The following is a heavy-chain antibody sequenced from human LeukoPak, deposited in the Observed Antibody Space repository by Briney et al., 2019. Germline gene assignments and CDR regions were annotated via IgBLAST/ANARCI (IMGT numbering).Heavy chain of an antibody. CDR3: ASLYYYDSSRPLDY. CDR2: ISYDGSNK. CDR1: GFTFSSHA. D-gene: IGHD3-22*01. Sequence: GRSLRLSCAASGFTFSSHAMHCVRQAPGKGLEWVAVISYDGSNKYYADSVKGRFTISRDNSKNTLYLQMNSLRAEDTAVYYCASLYYYDSSRPLDYWGQGTLVTVSS. J-gene: IGHJ4*02. V-gene: IGHV3-30-3*01.